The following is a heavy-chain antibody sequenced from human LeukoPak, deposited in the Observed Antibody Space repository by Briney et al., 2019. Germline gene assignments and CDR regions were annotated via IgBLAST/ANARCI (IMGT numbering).Heavy chain of an antibody. Sequence: SETLSLTCAVYGGSFSGYYWSWIRQPPGKGLVWIGEINHSGSTNYNPSLKSRVTISVDTSKNQFSLKLSSVTAADTAVYYCARVEGITMIVNDHWFDPWGQGTLVTVSS. D-gene: IGHD3-22*01. V-gene: IGHV4-34*01. CDR1: GGSFSGYY. CDR3: ARVEGITMIVNDHWFDP. J-gene: IGHJ5*02. CDR2: INHSGST.